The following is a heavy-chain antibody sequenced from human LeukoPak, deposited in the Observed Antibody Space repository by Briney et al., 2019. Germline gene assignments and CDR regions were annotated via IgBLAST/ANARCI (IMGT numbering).Heavy chain of an antibody. CDR3: AKDHQTPCLGTGGDY. V-gene: IGHV3-23*01. Sequence: GGTLRLSCAASGFTFSGYAITWVRQAPGKGLEWVSNISGSGGSTYYADSVKGRFTISRDNSKNTLYLQMNSLRAEDTAVYYCAKDHQTPCLGTGGDYWGQGTLVTVSS. J-gene: IGHJ4*02. D-gene: IGHD3-10*02. CDR1: GFTFSGYA. CDR2: ISGSGGST.